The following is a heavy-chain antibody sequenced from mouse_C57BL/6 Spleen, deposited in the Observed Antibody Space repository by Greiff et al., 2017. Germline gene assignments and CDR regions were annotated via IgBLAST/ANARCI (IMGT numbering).Heavy chain of an antibody. Sequence: EVQLQASGPGLVKPSQSLSLTCSVTGYSITSGYYWNWIRQFPGNKLEWMGYISYDGSNNYNPSLKNRISITRDTSKNQFFLKLNSVTTEDTATYYCAREGGTHYFDYWGQGTTLTVSS. V-gene: IGHV3-6*01. J-gene: IGHJ2*01. CDR1: GYSITSGYY. CDR3: AREGGTHYFDY. D-gene: IGHD3-3*01. CDR2: ISYDGSN.